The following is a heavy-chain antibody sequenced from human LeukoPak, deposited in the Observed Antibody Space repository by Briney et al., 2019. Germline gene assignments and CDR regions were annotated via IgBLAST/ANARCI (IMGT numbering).Heavy chain of an antibody. CDR1: GGSISSYY. CDR3: AGKLIAAASPWYFDL. J-gene: IGHJ2*01. CDR2: IYTSGGT. Sequence: SETLSLTCTVSGGSISSYYWSWIRQPAGKGLEWIGRIYTSGGTNYNPSLKSRVTMSVDTSKNRFSLQLSSVTAADTAVYYCAGKLIAAASPWYFDLWGRGTLVTVSP. V-gene: IGHV4-4*07. D-gene: IGHD6-13*01.